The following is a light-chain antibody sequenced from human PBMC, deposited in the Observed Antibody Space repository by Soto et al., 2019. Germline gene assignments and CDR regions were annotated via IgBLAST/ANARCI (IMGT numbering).Light chain of an antibody. CDR1: QGISSY. CDR2: AAS. V-gene: IGKV1-9*01. Sequence: IQLTQSPSSLSASVGDRVTITCRASQGISSYLAWYQQKPGRAPKLLIHAASILQSGVPSRFSGSGSETDFTLTINSLQPEDFDTYYCQQLSGYPLTLGGGTKVDIK. CDR3: QQLSGYPLT. J-gene: IGKJ4*01.